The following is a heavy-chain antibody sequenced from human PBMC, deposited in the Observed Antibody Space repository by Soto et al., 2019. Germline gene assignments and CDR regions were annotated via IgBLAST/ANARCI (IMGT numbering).Heavy chain of an antibody. D-gene: IGHD5-12*01. CDR1: GYTFINYH. V-gene: IGHV1-18*01. Sequence: QVQLVQSGGEVKKPGASVTVSCKASGYTFINYHITWVRQAPGQGLEWMAWINTYNGMTDYAQKFQGRVTMTRDTSTSTAYMELRNLGSDDAAAYFCAKSPRGEMATDWGPGTRVTVSS. CDR2: INTYNGMT. CDR3: AKSPRGEMATD. J-gene: IGHJ4*02.